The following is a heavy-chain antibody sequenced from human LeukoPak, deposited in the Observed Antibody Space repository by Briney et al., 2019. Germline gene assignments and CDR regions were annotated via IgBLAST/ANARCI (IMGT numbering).Heavy chain of an antibody. D-gene: IGHD6-13*01. CDR3: ARDGGYSSSWYPY. CDR1: GFTFSSYG. V-gene: IGHV3-33*01. Sequence: GSLRLSRAASGFTFSSYGMHWVRQAPGKGLEWVAVIWYDGSNKYYADSVKGRFTISRDNSKNTLYLQMNSLRTEDTAVYYCARDGGYSSSWYPYWGQGTLVTVSS. CDR2: IWYDGSNK. J-gene: IGHJ4*02.